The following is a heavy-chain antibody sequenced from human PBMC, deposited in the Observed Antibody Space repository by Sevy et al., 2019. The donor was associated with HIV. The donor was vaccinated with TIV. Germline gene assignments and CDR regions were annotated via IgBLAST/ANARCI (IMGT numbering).Heavy chain of an antibody. CDR2: ILAGGGST. V-gene: IGHV3-23*01. CDR3: ARMDSANSFEI. J-gene: IGHJ3*02. CDR1: GFTFSNYG. D-gene: IGHD1-26*01. Sequence: GGSLRLSCAASGFTFSNYGMSWVRQAPGKGLEWVSSILAGGGSTYYADSVKGRFTISRDNSKNTLFLQMNSLRAEDTAVYYRARMDSANSFEIWGQGTMVAVSS.